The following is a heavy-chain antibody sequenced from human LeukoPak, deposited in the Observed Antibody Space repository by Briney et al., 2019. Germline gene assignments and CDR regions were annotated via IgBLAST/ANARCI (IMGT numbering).Heavy chain of an antibody. Sequence: GGSLRLSGAASGFTFSSYGMHGVRQAPGKGLEWVAVISYDGSNKYYADSVKGRFTISRDNSKNTLYLQMNSLRAEDTAVYYCAKASLLPWFGESPAVNYFDYWGQGTLVTVSS. D-gene: IGHD3-10*01. CDR3: AKASLLPWFGESPAVNYFDY. CDR1: GFTFSSYG. V-gene: IGHV3-30*18. J-gene: IGHJ4*02. CDR2: ISYDGSNK.